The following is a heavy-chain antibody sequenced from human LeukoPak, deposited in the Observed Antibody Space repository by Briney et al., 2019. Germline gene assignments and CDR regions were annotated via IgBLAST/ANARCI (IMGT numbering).Heavy chain of an antibody. J-gene: IGHJ4*02. Sequence: ASVKVSCKASVYTFTSYYMHWVRQAPGRGLEGMGIINPSGCSTSYAQKFQGRVTMTRDTSTSTVYMELSSLRSEDTAVYYCARAGAVAGDYWGQGTLVTVSS. D-gene: IGHD6-19*01. CDR3: ARAGAVAGDY. V-gene: IGHV1-46*01. CDR1: VYTFTSYY. CDR2: INPSGCST.